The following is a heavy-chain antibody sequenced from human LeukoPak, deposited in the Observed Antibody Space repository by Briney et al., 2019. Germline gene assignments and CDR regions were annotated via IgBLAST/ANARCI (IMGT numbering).Heavy chain of an antibody. J-gene: IGHJ4*02. Sequence: PSGTLSLPCTVSGGPIGRYYWSWIRQPAGKGLEWIGRIYTSGGTVYNPSLKSRVTMSVGTSKNQFSLKLSSVTACDPAVYYCAGGVFYYDPSGRGYYFDYWGQGTLVTVSS. V-gene: IGHV4-4*07. D-gene: IGHD3-22*01. CDR2: IYTSGGT. CDR1: GGPIGRYY. CDR3: AGGVFYYDPSGRGYYFDY.